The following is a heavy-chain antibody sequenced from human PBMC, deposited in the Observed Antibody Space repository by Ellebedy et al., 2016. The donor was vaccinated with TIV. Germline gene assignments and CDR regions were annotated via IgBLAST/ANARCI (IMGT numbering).Heavy chain of an antibody. Sequence: GGSLRLXXAASGFTFSSYGMHWVRQAPGKGLEWVAVISYDGSNKYYADSVKGRFTISRDNSKNTLYLQMNSLRAEDTAVYYCAKDTGSGYEDYWGQGTLVTVSS. V-gene: IGHV3-30*18. D-gene: IGHD5-12*01. CDR1: GFTFSSYG. CDR3: AKDTGSGYEDY. J-gene: IGHJ4*02. CDR2: ISYDGSNK.